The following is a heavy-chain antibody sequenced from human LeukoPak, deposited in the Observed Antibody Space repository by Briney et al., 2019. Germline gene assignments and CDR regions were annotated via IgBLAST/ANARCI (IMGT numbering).Heavy chain of an antibody. Sequence: PGGSLRLSCAASGFTVSSNYMSWVRQAPGKGLEWVSVIYSGGSTYYADSVKGRFTISRDNSKNTLYLQMNSLRAEDTAVYYCATSALFGQMDVWGKGTTVTVSS. CDR1: GFTVSSNY. J-gene: IGHJ6*04. V-gene: IGHV3-53*01. D-gene: IGHD3-10*02. CDR2: IYSGGST. CDR3: ATSALFGQMDV.